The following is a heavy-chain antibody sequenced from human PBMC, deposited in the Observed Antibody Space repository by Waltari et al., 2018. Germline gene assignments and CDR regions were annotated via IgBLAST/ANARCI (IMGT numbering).Heavy chain of an antibody. D-gene: IGHD3-3*01. V-gene: IGHV4-34*01. J-gene: IGHJ6*02. CDR1: GGSFSGYY. Sequence: QVQLQQWGAGLLKPSETLSLTCAVYGGSFSGYYWSWIRQPPGKGLEWIGEINHSGSTNSNPALKSRVTISVDTSKNQFSLKLSSVTAADTAVYYCARGPYYDFWSGYPSRRQGMDVWGQGTTVTVSS. CDR2: INHSGST. CDR3: ARGPYYDFWSGYPSRRQGMDV.